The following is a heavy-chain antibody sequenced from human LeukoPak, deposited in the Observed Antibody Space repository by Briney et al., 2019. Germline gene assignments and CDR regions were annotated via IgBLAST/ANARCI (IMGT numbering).Heavy chain of an antibody. CDR3: TRVQAGRSGLMDV. J-gene: IGHJ6*02. D-gene: IGHD2-8*02. CDR2: IDPGGSTT. Sequence: PGGSLRLSCAASGFTLNGYWMHWVRQAPGEGLVWVSRIDPGGSTTNYAESVKGRFTTSRDNAKNTMYLQMNSLRAEDTALYYCTRVQAGRSGLMDVWGRGTTVTVSS. V-gene: IGHV3-74*01. CDR1: GFTLNGYW.